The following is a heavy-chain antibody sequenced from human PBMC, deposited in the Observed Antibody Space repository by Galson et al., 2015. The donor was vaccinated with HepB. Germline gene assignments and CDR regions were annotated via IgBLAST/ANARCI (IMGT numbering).Heavy chain of an antibody. CDR3: ASLGAAAGTIDDY. CDR2: INSDGSST. Sequence: SLRLSCAASGFTFSSYWMHWVRQAPGKGLVWVSRINSDGSSTSYADSVKGRFTISRDNAKNTLYLQMNSLRAEDTAVYYCASLGAAAGTIDDYWGQGTLVTVSS. V-gene: IGHV3-74*01. CDR1: GFTFSSYW. J-gene: IGHJ4*02. D-gene: IGHD6-13*01.